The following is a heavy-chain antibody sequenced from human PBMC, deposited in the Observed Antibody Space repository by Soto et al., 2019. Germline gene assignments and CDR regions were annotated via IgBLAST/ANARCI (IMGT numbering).Heavy chain of an antibody. Sequence: QVQLQESGPGLVKPSQTLSLTCTVSGGSISSGAYYWSWIRQHPGKGLEWIGYIYYSGSTYYNPSLKXRXTXSXXTSKNPFSLKLSSVTAADTAVYYCASSSGARYYDYWGQGTLVTVSS. CDR2: IYYSGST. CDR3: ASSSGARYYDY. J-gene: IGHJ4*02. D-gene: IGHD2-15*01. V-gene: IGHV4-31*03. CDR1: GGSISSGAYY.